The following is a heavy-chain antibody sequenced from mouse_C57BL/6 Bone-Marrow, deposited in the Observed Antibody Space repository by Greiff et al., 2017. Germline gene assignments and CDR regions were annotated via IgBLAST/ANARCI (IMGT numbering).Heavy chain of an antibody. CDR1: GYTFTDHT. V-gene: IGHV1-78*01. D-gene: IGHD2-4*01. CDR3: ARGAITTGGYYYAMDY. CDR2: IYPRDGST. J-gene: IGHJ4*01. Sequence: VQLQQSDAELVKPGASVKISCKVSGYTFTDHTIHWMKQRPEQGLEWIGYIYPRDGSTKYNEKFKGKATLTADKSSSTAYLRLNSLTSEDSAVYFCARGAITTGGYYYAMDYWGQGTSVTVSS.